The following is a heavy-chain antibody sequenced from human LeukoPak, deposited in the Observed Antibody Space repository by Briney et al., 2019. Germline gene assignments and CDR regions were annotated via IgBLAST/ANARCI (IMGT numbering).Heavy chain of an antibody. D-gene: IGHD2-2*01. CDR3: AGLLLSGEYYYYYGMDV. CDR2: ICTSGST. Sequence: KTSETLSLTCTVSGGSISSGSYYWSWIRQPAGKGLEWIGRICTSGSTNYNPSLKSRVTISVDTSKNQFSLKLSSVTAADTAVYYCAGLLLSGEYYYYYGMDVWGQGTTVTVSS. J-gene: IGHJ6*02. V-gene: IGHV4-61*02. CDR1: GGSISSGSYY.